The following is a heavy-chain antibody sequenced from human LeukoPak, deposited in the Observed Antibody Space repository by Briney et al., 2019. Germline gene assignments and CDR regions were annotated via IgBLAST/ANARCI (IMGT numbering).Heavy chain of an antibody. J-gene: IGHJ4*02. D-gene: IGHD3-3*01. Sequence: GGSLRLSCAASGFTFSSYAMSWVRQAPGKGLEWVSAISGSGGSTYYADSVKGRFTISRDNSKNTLYLQMNSLRAEDTAVYYCAKDQSSTIFGGWRVYYFDYWGQGTLVTVSS. V-gene: IGHV3-23*01. CDR3: AKDQSSTIFGGWRVYYFDY. CDR2: ISGSGGST. CDR1: GFTFSSYA.